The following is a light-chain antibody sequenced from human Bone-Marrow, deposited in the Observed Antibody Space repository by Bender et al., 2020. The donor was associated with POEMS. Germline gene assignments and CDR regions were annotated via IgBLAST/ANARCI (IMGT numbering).Light chain of an antibody. Sequence: QSALTQPASVSGSPGQSITISCTGTSADVGSYNVVSWYQQHPGRVPKLIIYAIFKRPSGVSIRFSGSKSGNTASLTISGLQAEDEADYYCTSYAGNDSVLFGGGTKVTVL. V-gene: IGLV2-23*02. J-gene: IGLJ2*01. CDR1: SADVGSYNV. CDR2: AIF. CDR3: TSYAGNDSVL.